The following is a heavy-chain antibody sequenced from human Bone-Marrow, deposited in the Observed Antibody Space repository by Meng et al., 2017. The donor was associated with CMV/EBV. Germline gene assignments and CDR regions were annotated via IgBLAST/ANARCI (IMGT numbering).Heavy chain of an antibody. V-gene: IGHV1-46*01. CDR3: ARVEKWELLNYYGMDV. CDR1: GYTFMSYG. Sequence: ASVKVSCKASGYTFMSYGISWVRQAPGQGLEWMGIINPSGGSTSYAQKFQGRVTMTRDTSTSTVYMELSSLRSEDTAVYYCARVEKWELLNYYGMDVWGQGTTVTVSS. D-gene: IGHD1-26*01. CDR2: INPSGGST. J-gene: IGHJ6*02.